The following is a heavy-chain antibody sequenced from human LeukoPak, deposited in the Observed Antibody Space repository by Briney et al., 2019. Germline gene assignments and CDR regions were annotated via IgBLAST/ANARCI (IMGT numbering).Heavy chain of an antibody. CDR3: ARHGPQRRWYFDL. CDR1: GFTVSSNY. Sequence: GSLRLSCAASGFTVSSNYMSWIRQPPGKGLEWIGYIYYSGSTNYNPSLKSRVTISVDTSKNQFSLKLSSVTAADTAVYYCARHGPQRRWYFDLWGRGTLVTVSS. V-gene: IGHV4-59*08. CDR2: IYYSGST. D-gene: IGHD3/OR15-3a*01. J-gene: IGHJ2*01.